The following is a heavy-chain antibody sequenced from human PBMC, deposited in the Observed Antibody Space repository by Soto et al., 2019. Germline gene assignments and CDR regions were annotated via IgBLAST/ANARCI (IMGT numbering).Heavy chain of an antibody. Sequence: ASETLSLTCTVSGGSISNNYWSWIRQPPGKGLEWIAYIYYSGNTNYNPSLKSRVTISVDTSKNQFSLKVSSVTAADTAVYYCARGGWSLDYWGQGILVTVSS. CDR3: ARGGWSLDY. J-gene: IGHJ4*02. CDR1: GGSISNNY. CDR2: IYYSGNT. D-gene: IGHD2-15*01. V-gene: IGHV4-59*01.